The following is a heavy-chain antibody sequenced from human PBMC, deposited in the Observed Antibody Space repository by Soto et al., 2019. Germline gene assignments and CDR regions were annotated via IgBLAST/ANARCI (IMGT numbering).Heavy chain of an antibody. CDR2: IIPLFGTA. J-gene: IGHJ4*02. CDR1: GGTFSRYT. D-gene: IGHD4-17*01. Sequence: QVQLVQSGAEVKKPGSSVKVSCKASGGTFSRYTISWVRQAPGQGLEWMGGIIPLFGTANYAQQFQGRVTIPADESTSTAYMQLSSLRSEDTAVYYCAIEGYGDYGKPFDYWGQGTLVTVSS. CDR3: AIEGYGDYGKPFDY. V-gene: IGHV1-69*01.